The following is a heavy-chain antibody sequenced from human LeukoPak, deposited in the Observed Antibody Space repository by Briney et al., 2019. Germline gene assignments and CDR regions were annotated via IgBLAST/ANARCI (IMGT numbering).Heavy chain of an antibody. J-gene: IGHJ6*04. D-gene: IGHD3-10*02. CDR2: ISSSGSTI. Sequence: GGSLRLSCAASGFTFDDYGMNWVRQAPGKGLEWVSYISSSGSTIYYADSVKGRFTISRDNAKNSLYLQMNSLRAEDTAVYYCAELGITMIGGVWGKGTTVTVSS. CDR1: GFTFDDYG. V-gene: IGHV3-48*03. CDR3: AELGITMIGGV.